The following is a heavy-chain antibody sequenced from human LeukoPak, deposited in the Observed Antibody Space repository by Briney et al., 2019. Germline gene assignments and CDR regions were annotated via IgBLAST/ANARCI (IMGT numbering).Heavy chain of an antibody. CDR1: GFTFSSYG. CDR3: AKDSGKWERYAFDI. V-gene: IGHV3-30*02. Sequence: GGSLRLSCAASGFTFSSYGMHWVRQAPGKGLEWVAFIRYDGSNKYYADSVKGRFTISRDNSKNTLYLQMNSLRAEDTAVYYCAKDSGKWERYAFDIWGQGTMVTVSS. CDR2: IRYDGSNK. J-gene: IGHJ3*02. D-gene: IGHD1-26*01.